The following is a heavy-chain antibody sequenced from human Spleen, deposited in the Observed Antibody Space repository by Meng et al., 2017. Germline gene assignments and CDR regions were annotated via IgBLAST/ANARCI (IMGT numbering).Heavy chain of an antibody. V-gene: IGHV4-34*01. CDR3: ARGPTTMAHDFDY. CDR2: INHSGST. Sequence: QVQRQQWAAGLFKPSETLSLTCVVSGGSFSDYYWSWIRQPPGKGLEWIGEINHSGSTNYNPSLESRATISVDTSQNNLSLKLSSVTAADSAVYYCARGPTTMAHDFDYWGQGTLVTVSS. CDR1: GGSFSDYY. D-gene: IGHD4-11*01. J-gene: IGHJ4*02.